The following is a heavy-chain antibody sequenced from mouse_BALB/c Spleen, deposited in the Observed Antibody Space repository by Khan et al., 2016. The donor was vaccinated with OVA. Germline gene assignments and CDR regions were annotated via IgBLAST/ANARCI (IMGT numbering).Heavy chain of an antibody. CDR2: IYYSGTV. D-gene: IGHD1-1*01. V-gene: IGHV3-5*02. J-gene: IGHJ1*01. Sequence: EVKLQESGPGLVKPSQTVSLTCTVTGISITPGNYRWSWIRQFPGNKLEWIGNIYYSGTVTYNPSLTSRTTITRDTSKNQFFLEMNSLTAEDTATYYCARDYGSLYWYFDVGGAGTTVTVSS. CDR1: GISITPGNYR. CDR3: ARDYGSLYWYFDV.